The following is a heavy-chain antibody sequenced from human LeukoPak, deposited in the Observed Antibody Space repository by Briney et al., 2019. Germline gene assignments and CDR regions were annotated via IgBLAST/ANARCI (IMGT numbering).Heavy chain of an antibody. V-gene: IGHV1-2*02. CDR3: ARAPGLNSY. J-gene: IGHJ4*02. Sequence: ASVKVSCKASGYSFTGYYMHWVRQAPGQGLEWMGWINPMSGGTNYAQKFQGRATLTRDTSISTAYMEVSRLRSDDTAVYYCARAPGLNSYWGQGTQVIVSS. CDR2: INPMSGGT. CDR1: GYSFTGYY.